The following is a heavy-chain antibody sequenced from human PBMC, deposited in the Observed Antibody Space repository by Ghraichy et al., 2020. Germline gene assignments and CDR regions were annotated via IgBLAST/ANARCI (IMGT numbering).Heavy chain of an antibody. CDR2: IIPIFGTA. J-gene: IGHJ4*02. CDR1: GGTFSSYA. D-gene: IGHD3-9*01. V-gene: IGHV1-69*13. Sequence: SVKVSCKASGGTFSSYAISWVRQAPGQGLEWMGGIIPIFGTANYAQKFQGRVPITADESTSTAYMELSSLRSEDTAVYYCARNLHYDILTGLDYWGQGTLVTVSS. CDR3: ARNLHYDILTGLDY.